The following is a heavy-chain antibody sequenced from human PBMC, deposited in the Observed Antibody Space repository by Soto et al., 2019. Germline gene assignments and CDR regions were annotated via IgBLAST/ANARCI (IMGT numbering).Heavy chain of an antibody. CDR1: GFTFSSYW. V-gene: IGHV3-7*04. CDR2: IEQDGSEK. CDR3: ARALVVVAATAYYYYGMDV. D-gene: IGHD2-15*01. J-gene: IGHJ6*02. Sequence: GGSLRLSCAASGFTFSSYWMSWVRQAPGKGLDWVANIEQDGSEKYYVDSVKGRFTISRDNAKNSLYLQMNSLRAEDTAVYYCARALVVVAATAYYYYGMDVWGQGTTVTVSS.